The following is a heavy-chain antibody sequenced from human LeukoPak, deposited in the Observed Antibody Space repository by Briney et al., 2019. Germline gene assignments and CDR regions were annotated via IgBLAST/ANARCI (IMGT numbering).Heavy chain of an antibody. V-gene: IGHV3-30*18. CDR2: ISYDGSNK. D-gene: IGHD3-22*01. CDR3: AKEGYYDSSGYFGTLDY. CDR1: GFTFSSYG. Sequence: GGSLRLSCAASGFTFSSYGMHWVRQAPGKGLEWVAVISYDGSNKYYADSVKGRFTISRDNSKNTLYLQMNSLRAEDTAVYYCAKEGYYDSSGYFGTLDYWGQGTLVTVSS. J-gene: IGHJ4*02.